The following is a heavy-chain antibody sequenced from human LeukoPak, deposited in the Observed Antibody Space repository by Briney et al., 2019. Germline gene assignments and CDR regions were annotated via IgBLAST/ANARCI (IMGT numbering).Heavy chain of an antibody. CDR2: ISAYNGNT. Sequence: ASVKVSCKASGYTFTSYGISWVRQAPGQGLEWMGWISAYNGNTNYAQKLQGRVTMTTDTSTSTAYMELRSLRSDDTAVYYCARDKITFGGAPLTPYYWGQGTLVTVSS. V-gene: IGHV1-18*01. CDR1: GYTFTSYG. D-gene: IGHD3-16*01. J-gene: IGHJ4*02. CDR3: ARDKITFGGAPLTPYY.